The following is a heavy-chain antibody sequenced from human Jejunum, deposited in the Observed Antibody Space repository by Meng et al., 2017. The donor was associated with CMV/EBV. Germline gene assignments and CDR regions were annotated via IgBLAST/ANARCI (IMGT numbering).Heavy chain of an antibody. CDR1: GFSFSIYS. V-gene: IGHV3-48*04. J-gene: IGHJ4*02. CDR3: ARDVTILGRVQTFDS. Sequence: GFSFSIYSMNWVRQVPGKGLEWVSYISSMSATMYYTDSVRGRFTISRDDAKNSLYLHMNNLRAEDTAIYYCARDVTILGRVQTFDSWGQGTLVTVSS. D-gene: IGHD3-3*01. CDR2: ISSMSATM.